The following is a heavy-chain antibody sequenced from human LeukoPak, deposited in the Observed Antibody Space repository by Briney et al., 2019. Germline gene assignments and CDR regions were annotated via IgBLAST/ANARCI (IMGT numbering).Heavy chain of an antibody. Sequence: GGCLRLSCAASGFTFSSYAMSWVRQAPGKGLEWVSGISGSGGSTYYADSVKGRFTISRDNSKNTLYLQMNSLRAEDTAVYYCATTLLRASSYMDVWGKGTTVTVSS. CDR2: ISGSGGST. CDR1: GFTFSSYA. J-gene: IGHJ6*03. CDR3: ATTLLRASSYMDV. V-gene: IGHV3-23*01.